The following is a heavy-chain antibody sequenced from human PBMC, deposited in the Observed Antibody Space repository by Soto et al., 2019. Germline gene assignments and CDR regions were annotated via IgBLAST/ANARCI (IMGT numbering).Heavy chain of an antibody. Sequence: SKTLSLTCTVSGGSISSSSYYWSWIRQHPGKGLEWIGYIYYSGSTYYNPSLKSRVTISVDTSKNQFSLKLSSVTAADTAGYYCARDQGMVTKRYFDYWGQGTLVTVSS. V-gene: IGHV4-31*03. J-gene: IGHJ4*02. CDR1: GGSISSSSYY. CDR3: ARDQGMVTKRYFDY. CDR2: IYYSGST. D-gene: IGHD2-21*02.